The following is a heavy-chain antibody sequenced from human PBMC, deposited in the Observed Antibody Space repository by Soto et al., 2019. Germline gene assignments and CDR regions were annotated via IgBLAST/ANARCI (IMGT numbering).Heavy chain of an antibody. V-gene: IGHV4-59*12. D-gene: IGHD3-9*01. J-gene: IGHJ4*02. CDR3: ARGTPRYFDWLLWPDFDY. Sequence: PSETLSLTCTVSGGSISSYYWSWIRQPPGKGLQWIGYIYYSGSTYYNPSLKSRVTISVDTPKNQFSLKLSSVTAADTAVYYCARGTPRYFDWLLWPDFDYWGQGTLVTVSS. CDR2: IYYSGST. CDR1: GGSISSYY.